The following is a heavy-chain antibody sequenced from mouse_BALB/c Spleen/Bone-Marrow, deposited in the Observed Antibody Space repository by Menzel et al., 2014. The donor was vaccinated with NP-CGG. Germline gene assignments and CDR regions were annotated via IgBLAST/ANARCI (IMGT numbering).Heavy chain of an antibody. Sequence: EVQLVESGGGLVKPGGSLNLSCAASGFTFSSYAMSWVRQTPEKRLEWVASISSGGSTYYPDSVKGRFTISRDNARNILYLQMSSLRSEDTAMYYCARGGGYDYGSWFAYWGQGTLVTVSA. CDR1: GFTFSSYA. V-gene: IGHV5-6-5*01. CDR3: ARGGGYDYGSWFAY. CDR2: ISSGGST. J-gene: IGHJ3*01. D-gene: IGHD2-4*01.